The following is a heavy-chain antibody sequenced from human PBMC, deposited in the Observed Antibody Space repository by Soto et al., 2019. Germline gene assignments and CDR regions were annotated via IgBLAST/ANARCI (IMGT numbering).Heavy chain of an antibody. Sequence: PGGSLRLSCAASGFTFSDYYMSWIRQAPGKGLEWVSYISSSGSTIYYADSVKGRFTISRDNAKNSLYLQMNSLRAEDTAVYYCARGYCISTSCYDSYHYGMDVWGQGTTVTVSS. D-gene: IGHD2-2*01. CDR3: ARGYCISTSCYDSYHYGMDV. V-gene: IGHV3-11*01. CDR2: ISSSGSTI. CDR1: GFTFSDYY. J-gene: IGHJ6*02.